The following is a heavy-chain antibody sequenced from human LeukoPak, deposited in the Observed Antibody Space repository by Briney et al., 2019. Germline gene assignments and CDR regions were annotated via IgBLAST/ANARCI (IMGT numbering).Heavy chain of an antibody. Sequence: GGSLRLSCAASGFIFSSYEMNWFRQAPGKGLEWVSYISRSGSTIYYADSVKGRFTISRDNAKNSLYLQMNSLRGEDTAVYYCARDLAMVHFDYWGQGTLVTVSS. J-gene: IGHJ4*02. CDR1: GFIFSSYE. V-gene: IGHV3-48*03. D-gene: IGHD5-18*01. CDR2: ISRSGSTI. CDR3: ARDLAMVHFDY.